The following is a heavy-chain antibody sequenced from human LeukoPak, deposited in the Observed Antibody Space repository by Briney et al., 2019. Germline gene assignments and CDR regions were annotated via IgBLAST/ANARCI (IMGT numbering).Heavy chain of an antibody. CDR3: AKDIRGYGPNYFDY. Sequence: GGSLRLSCAASGFTFDDYAMHWVRQAPGKGLEWVSGISWNSGSIGYADSVKGRFTISRDNAKNSLYLQRNSLRAEDTALYYCAKDIRGYGPNYFDYWGQGTLVTVSS. D-gene: IGHD5-18*01. V-gene: IGHV3-9*01. J-gene: IGHJ4*02. CDR1: GFTFDDYA. CDR2: ISWNSGSI.